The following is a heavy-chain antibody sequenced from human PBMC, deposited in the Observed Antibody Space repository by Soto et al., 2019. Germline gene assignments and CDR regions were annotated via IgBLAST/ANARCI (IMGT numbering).Heavy chain of an antibody. V-gene: IGHV6-1*01. CDR1: GGSFSSNSAA. CDR3: ARGITIFVVVIIGYTYYYYGMDV. Sequence: SQALSLTCAISGGSFSSNSAAWNWIRESPSRGLEWLGRTYYRSNCYNDYAVSVKSRITINPETSKNQFSLQLNSVTPEDTAVYYCARGITIFVVVIIGYTYYYYGMDVWGQGTTVTVSS. D-gene: IGHD3-3*01. J-gene: IGHJ6*02. CDR2: TYYRSNCYN.